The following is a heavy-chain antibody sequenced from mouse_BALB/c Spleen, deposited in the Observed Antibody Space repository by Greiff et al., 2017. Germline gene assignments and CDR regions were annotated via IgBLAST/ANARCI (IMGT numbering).Heavy chain of an antibody. CDR3: ARAGWFY. CDR1: GYTFTSYY. J-gene: IGHJ2*01. Sequence: VRLQQSGAELVKPGASVKLSCTASGYTFTSYYMYWVKQRPGQGLEWIGEINPSNSGTNFTEKFKGKATLTSDTSSSTAYMELSSLTSEDSAVYYCARAGWFYWGQGTTLTVAS. D-gene: IGHD2-3*01. V-gene: IGHV1-53*01. CDR2: INPSNSGT.